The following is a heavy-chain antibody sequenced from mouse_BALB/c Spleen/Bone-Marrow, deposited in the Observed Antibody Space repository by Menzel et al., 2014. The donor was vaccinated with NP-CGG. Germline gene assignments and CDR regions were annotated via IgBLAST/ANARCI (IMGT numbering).Heavy chain of an antibody. J-gene: IGHJ4*01. V-gene: IGHV1-69*02. CDR2: IYPSDSYT. CDR1: GYTFTSYW. D-gene: IGHD2-10*02. CDR3: TRQYGNYYAMDY. Sequence: VQLQQSGAELVRPGASVKVSYKASGYTFTSYWINWVKQRPGQGLEWIGNIYPSDSYTNYNQNFKGKATLTVDKSSSTAYMQLSSPTSEDSAVYYCTRQYGNYYAMDYWGQGTSVTVSS.